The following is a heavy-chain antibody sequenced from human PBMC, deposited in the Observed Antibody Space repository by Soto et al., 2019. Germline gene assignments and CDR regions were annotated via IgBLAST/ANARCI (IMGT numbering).Heavy chain of an antibody. J-gene: IGHJ4*02. CDR2: ISGSGSVT. CDR1: GFSFRSYG. D-gene: IGHD6-13*01. Sequence: DVQLLESGGGLVKPGGSLRLSCAASGFSFRSYGLSWVRQAPGKGLEWVSDISGSGSVTNYADSVKGRFTISRDNYNNTLFLQMNSLRAEDTAVYYCAKGGVAEARGYFDYWGQGTLVTVSS. V-gene: IGHV3-23*01. CDR3: AKGGVAEARGYFDY.